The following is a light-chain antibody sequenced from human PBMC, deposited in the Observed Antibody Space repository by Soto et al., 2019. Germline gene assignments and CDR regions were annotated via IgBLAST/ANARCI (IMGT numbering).Light chain of an antibody. V-gene: IGKV3-20*01. J-gene: IGKJ3*01. CDR2: GSS. CDR3: QQYGTSPFT. CDR1: QSLISNY. Sequence: EIVLTQSPGTLSLSPGEGATLSCRASQSLISNYVAWYQQKPGQAPRLLIHGSSSRATGIPDRFRGSGSGTDFTLTISRLEPEDFAVYYCQQYGTSPFTFGPGTKVDIK.